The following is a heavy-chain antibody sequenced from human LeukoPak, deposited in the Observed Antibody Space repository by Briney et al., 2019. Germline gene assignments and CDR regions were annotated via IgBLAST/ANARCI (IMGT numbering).Heavy chain of an antibody. CDR1: GGPISSGGYY. CDR2: IYYSGST. CDR3: ARGVMAGYIPHPVDY. Sequence: PSETLSLTCTVSGGPISSGGYYWSWIRQHPGKGLEWIGYIYYSGSTYYNPSLKSRVTISVDTSKNQFSPKLSSVTAADTAVYYCARGVMAGYIPHPVDYWGQGTLVTVSS. J-gene: IGHJ4*02. V-gene: IGHV4-31*03. D-gene: IGHD5-24*01.